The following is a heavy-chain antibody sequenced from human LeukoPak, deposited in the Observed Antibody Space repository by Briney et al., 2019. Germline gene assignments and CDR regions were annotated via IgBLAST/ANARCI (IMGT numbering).Heavy chain of an antibody. V-gene: IGHV4-4*02. CDR3: ARGSTPATFDY. CDR2: IYHSGNT. Sequence: SETLSLTCAVSGGSISSTNWWSWVRQPPGKGLEWIGEIYHSGNTNYNPSLKSRVTISVGKSKNQFSLKLNSVTAADTAVYYCARGSTPATFDYWGQGTLVTVSS. CDR1: GGSISSTNW. J-gene: IGHJ4*02.